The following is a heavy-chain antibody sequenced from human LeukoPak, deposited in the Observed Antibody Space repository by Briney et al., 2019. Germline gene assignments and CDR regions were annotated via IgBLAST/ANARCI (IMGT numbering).Heavy chain of an antibody. Sequence: SETLSLTCTVSGGSISTSGYYWGWIRQPPGKGLEYFASIDSSGNVYYNPSLKSRVTISVDTSKNQFSLKLSSVTAADTAVYYCARGIQLWSGLDYWGQGTLVTVSS. D-gene: IGHD5-18*01. CDR1: GGSISTSGYY. J-gene: IGHJ4*02. V-gene: IGHV4-39*07. CDR2: IDSSGNV. CDR3: ARGIQLWSGLDY.